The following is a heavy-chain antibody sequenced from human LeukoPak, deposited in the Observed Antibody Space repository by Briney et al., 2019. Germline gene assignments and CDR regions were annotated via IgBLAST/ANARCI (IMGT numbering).Heavy chain of an antibody. CDR3: ARGPYYYDSSGYYYHGVRDAFDI. CDR2: INPNSGGT. D-gene: IGHD3-22*01. V-gene: IGHV1-2*02. Sequence: ASVKVSCKASGYTFTGYYMHWVRQAPGQGLEWMGWINPNSGGTNYAQKFQGRVTMTRDTSISTAHMELSSLRSEDTAVYYCARGPYYYDSSGYYYHGVRDAFDIWGQGTMVAVSS. CDR1: GYTFTGYY. J-gene: IGHJ3*02.